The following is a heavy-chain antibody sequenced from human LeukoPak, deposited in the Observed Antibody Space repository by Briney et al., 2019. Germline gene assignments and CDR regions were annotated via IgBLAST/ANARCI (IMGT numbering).Heavy chain of an antibody. J-gene: IGHJ4*02. D-gene: IGHD3-9*01. CDR3: ARATLTGPLDY. CDR1: GYTFTGYY. V-gene: IGHV1-2*04. Sequence: ASVKVSCKASGYTFTGYYMHWVRQAPGQGLEWMGWMNPNSGGTNYAQKFQGWVTMTRDTSISTAYMELSRLRSDDTAVYYCARATLTGPLDYWGQGTLVTVSS. CDR2: MNPNSGGT.